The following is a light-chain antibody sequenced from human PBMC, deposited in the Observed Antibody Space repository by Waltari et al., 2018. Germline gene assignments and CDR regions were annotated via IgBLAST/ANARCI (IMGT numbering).Light chain of an antibody. CDR2: GRS. Sequence: IVMTQSPGTLSVSPGQRASLSCRASETIYNFLAWYQQKPGQSPRLLIHGRSPRAAGVPARFTGSGSGADFTLTIDSLQSDDFALYFCQQYFNWPLTFGQGTKVEI. V-gene: IGKV3-15*01. J-gene: IGKJ1*01. CDR3: QQYFNWPLT. CDR1: ETIYNF.